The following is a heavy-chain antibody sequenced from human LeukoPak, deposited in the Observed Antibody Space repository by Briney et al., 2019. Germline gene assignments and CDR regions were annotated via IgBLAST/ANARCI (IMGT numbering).Heavy chain of an antibody. CDR2: IYHSGST. CDR3: ARDYTSIAVAGTGLYDY. D-gene: IGHD6-19*01. J-gene: IGHJ4*02. V-gene: IGHV4-38-2*02. Sequence: PSETLSLTCTVSGGSISSYYWSWIRQPPGKGLEWIGSIYHSGSTYYNPSLKSRVTISVDTSKNQFSLKLSSVTAADTAVYYCARDYTSIAVAGTGLYDYWGQGTLVTVSS. CDR1: GGSISSYY.